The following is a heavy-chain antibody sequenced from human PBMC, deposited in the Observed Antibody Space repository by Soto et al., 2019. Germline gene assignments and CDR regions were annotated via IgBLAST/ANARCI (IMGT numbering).Heavy chain of an antibody. CDR3: AKGRIVVVVPATSLSWTY. CDR2: ISSSDSTI. J-gene: IGHJ4*02. V-gene: IGHV3-48*02. CDR1: GFTFSRYT. D-gene: IGHD2-15*01. Sequence: GGSLRLSCAASGFTFSRYTMSWVRQAPGKGLEWVSYISSSDSTIYYADSVKGRFTISRDNAKNSLYLQMNSLRDEDTAVYYCAKGRIVVVVPATSLSWTYWGQGTLVTVSS.